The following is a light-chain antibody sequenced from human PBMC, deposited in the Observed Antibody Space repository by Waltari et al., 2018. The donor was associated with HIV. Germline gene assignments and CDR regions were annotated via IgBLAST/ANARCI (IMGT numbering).Light chain of an antibody. V-gene: IGKV1-39*01. CDR3: QQTNSAPWT. Sequence: TQSPSSLSASVGDRVTITCRASQSISSDLNWYQQKPGKAPKLLIYAASRLQGGVPPRFSGSGSGTDFTLTISSLRPEDFATYSCQQTNSAPWTFGQGTKVEIK. J-gene: IGKJ1*01. CDR2: AAS. CDR1: QSISSD.